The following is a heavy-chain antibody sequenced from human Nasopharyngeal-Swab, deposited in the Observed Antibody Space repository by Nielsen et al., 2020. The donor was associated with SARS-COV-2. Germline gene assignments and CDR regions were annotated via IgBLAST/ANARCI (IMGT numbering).Heavy chain of an antibody. Sequence: SETLSLTCAVYGGSFSGYYWSWIRQPPGKGLEWIGEINHSGSTNYNPSLKSRVTISVDTSKNQFSLKLSSVTAADTAVYYCARGKGYSSDWGQGTLDTVSS. CDR3: ARGKGYSSD. CDR2: INHSGST. J-gene: IGHJ4*02. V-gene: IGHV4-34*01. CDR1: GGSFSGYY. D-gene: IGHD6-19*01.